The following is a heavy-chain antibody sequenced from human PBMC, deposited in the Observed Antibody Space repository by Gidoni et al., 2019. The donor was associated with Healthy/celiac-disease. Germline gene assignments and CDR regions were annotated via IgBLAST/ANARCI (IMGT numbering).Heavy chain of an antibody. J-gene: IGHJ1*01. Sequence: EVQLLESGGGLVQPGGSLRLSCVASEFTFSSYAMSWVRQAPGKGLEWVAAISGSGGSTYYADSVKGRFTISRDNSKNTLYLQMNSLRAEDTAVYYCAKDRGVTPRYFQHWGQGTLVTVSS. D-gene: IGHD3-10*01. CDR2: ISGSGGST. CDR1: EFTFSSYA. V-gene: IGHV3-23*01. CDR3: AKDRGVTPRYFQH.